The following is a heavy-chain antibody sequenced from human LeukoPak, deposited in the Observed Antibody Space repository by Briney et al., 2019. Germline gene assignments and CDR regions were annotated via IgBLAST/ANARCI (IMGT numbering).Heavy chain of an antibody. CDR3: AKKRWEPPYYYYYYMDV. D-gene: IGHD1-26*01. V-gene: IGHV1-69*13. CDR1: GGTFSSYA. CDR2: IIPIFGTA. Sequence: ASVKVSCKASGGTFSSYAISWVRQAPGQGLEWMGGIIPIFGTANYAQKFQGRVTITADESTSTAYMELSSLRSEDTAVYYCAKKRWEPPYYYYYYMDVWGKGTTVTISS. J-gene: IGHJ6*03.